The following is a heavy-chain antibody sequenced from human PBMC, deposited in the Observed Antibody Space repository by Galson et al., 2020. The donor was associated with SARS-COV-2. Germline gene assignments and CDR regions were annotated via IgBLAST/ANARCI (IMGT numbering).Heavy chain of an antibody. CDR1: GYTFTGYY. CDR2: INPNSGGT. D-gene: IGHD3-10*01. CDR3: ASPRGRGSEEGLTNYGLHV. Sequence: ASVKVSCKASGYTFTGYYIHWVRQAPGQGLEWMGWINPNSGGTNYAQKFQGRVTMTRDPSISTAYMDLSRLRSDDTAVYYCASPRGRGSEEGLTNYGLHVWGQGTTVTVSS. J-gene: IGHJ6*02. V-gene: IGHV1-2*02.